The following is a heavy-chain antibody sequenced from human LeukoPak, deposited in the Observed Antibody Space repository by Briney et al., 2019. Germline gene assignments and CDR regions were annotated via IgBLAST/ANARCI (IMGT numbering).Heavy chain of an antibody. CDR1: GGSISSSSYY. V-gene: IGHV4-61*01. CDR2: IYYSGST. CDR3: AIIAVAGTMSS. J-gene: IGHJ5*02. D-gene: IGHD6-19*01. Sequence: PSETLSLTCTVSGGSISSSSYYWSWIRQPPGKGLEWIGYIYYSGSTNYNPSLKSRVTISVDTSKNQFSLKLSSVTAADTAVYYCAIIAVAGTMSSWGQGTLVTVSS.